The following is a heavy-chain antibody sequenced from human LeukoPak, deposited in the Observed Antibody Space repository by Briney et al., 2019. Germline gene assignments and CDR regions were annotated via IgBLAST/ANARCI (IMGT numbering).Heavy chain of an antibody. Sequence: ASVKVSCKASGYTFTGYYMHWVRQAPGQGLEWMGWINPNSGGTNYAQKFQGRVTMTRDTSISTAYMELSRLRSDDTAVYYCARDDWAAEYYYGSGSYQYINWFDPWGQGTLVTVSS. CDR3: ARDDWAAEYYYGSGSYQYINWFDP. CDR1: GYTFTGYY. D-gene: IGHD3-10*01. V-gene: IGHV1-2*02. J-gene: IGHJ5*02. CDR2: INPNSGGT.